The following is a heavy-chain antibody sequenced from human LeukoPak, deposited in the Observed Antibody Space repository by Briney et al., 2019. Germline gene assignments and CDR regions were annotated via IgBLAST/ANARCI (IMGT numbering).Heavy chain of an antibody. CDR1: GYTFTDYY. V-gene: IGHV1-2*06. CDR2: INPTSGDT. J-gene: IGHJ5*02. Sequence: ASVKVSCKASGYTFTDYYMHWVRQAPGQGLEWMGRINPTSGDTNYAQKFQGRVTMTRDTSISTAYMELSRLRSEDTAVYYCARLGFDPWGQGTLVTVSS. CDR3: ARLGFDP.